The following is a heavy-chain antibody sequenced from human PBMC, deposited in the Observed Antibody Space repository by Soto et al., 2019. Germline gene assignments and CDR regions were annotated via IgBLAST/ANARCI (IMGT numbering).Heavy chain of an antibody. Sequence: QTLSLTCAISGDSVSSNSAAWNWIRQSPSRGLEWLGRTYYRSKWYNDYAVSVKSRITINADTSRNQFSLQLKSVTPDDTALYYCARGSSGYYYFDYWGQGTLVTVSS. CDR2: TYYRSKWYN. CDR1: GDSVSSNSAA. D-gene: IGHD6-19*01. CDR3: ARGSSGYYYFDY. J-gene: IGHJ4*02. V-gene: IGHV6-1*01.